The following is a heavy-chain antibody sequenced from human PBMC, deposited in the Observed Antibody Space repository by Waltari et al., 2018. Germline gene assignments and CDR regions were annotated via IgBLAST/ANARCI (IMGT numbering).Heavy chain of an antibody. V-gene: IGHV3-53*01. Sequence: EVQLLESGGGLIQPGGSLRLSCSVAGFNVGSNYMGWVRQAPGKGLEWVSVVYPPGNTYYADSVKGRFTISRDSSDNTFSLQMNNLKVEDTAVYYCTGPPTYWGQGTQVTVSS. CDR1: GFNVGSNY. J-gene: IGHJ4*02. CDR2: VYPPGNT. CDR3: TGPPTY.